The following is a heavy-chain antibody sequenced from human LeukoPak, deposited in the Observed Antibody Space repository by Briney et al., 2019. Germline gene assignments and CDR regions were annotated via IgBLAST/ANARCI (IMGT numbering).Heavy chain of an antibody. Sequence: GRSLRLSCAASGFTFSSYAMHWVRQAPGKGLEWVAVISYNGSNKYYADSVKGRFTISRDNSKNTLYLQMNSLRAEDTAAYYCARDYLDIVATIPYYYYGMDVWGQGTTVTVSS. D-gene: IGHD5-12*01. J-gene: IGHJ6*02. V-gene: IGHV3-30*04. CDR2: ISYNGSNK. CDR1: GFTFSSYA. CDR3: ARDYLDIVATIPYYYYGMDV.